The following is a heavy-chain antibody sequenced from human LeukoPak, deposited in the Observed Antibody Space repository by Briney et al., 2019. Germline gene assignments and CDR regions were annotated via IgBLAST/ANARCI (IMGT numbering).Heavy chain of an antibody. Sequence: SETLSLTCTVSGGSISSYYWSWLRQPAGKGLEWIGRIYTSGSTNYNPSLKSRVTMSVDTSKNQFSLKLSSVTAADTAVYYCARDTGIAAAGTPGNGMDVWGQGTTVTVSS. CDR1: GGSISSYY. CDR2: IYTSGST. V-gene: IGHV4-4*07. J-gene: IGHJ6*02. CDR3: ARDTGIAAAGTPGNGMDV. D-gene: IGHD6-13*01.